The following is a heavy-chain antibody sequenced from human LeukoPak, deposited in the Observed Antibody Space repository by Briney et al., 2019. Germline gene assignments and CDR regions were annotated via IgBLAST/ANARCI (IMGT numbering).Heavy chain of an antibody. CDR1: GFTFSSYW. J-gene: IGHJ4*02. CDR3: ARGRYSISSGAVDY. D-gene: IGHD6-6*01. V-gene: IGHV3-74*01. Sequence: AGGSLRLSCAASGFTFSSYWMYWVRQAPGKGLVWVSRMNSDGSSTSYADSVKGRFTISRDNAKNTLYLQMNSLRAEDTAVYYGARGRYSISSGAVDYWGQGTLVTVSS. CDR2: MNSDGSST.